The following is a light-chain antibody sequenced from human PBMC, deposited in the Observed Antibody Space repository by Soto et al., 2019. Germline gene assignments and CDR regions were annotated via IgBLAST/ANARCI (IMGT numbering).Light chain of an antibody. J-gene: IGKJ4*01. V-gene: IGKV1-5*01. CDR1: QTISSW. CDR2: GAS. Sequence: DIQMTQSPSTLSGSVGDRVTITCRASQTISSWLAWYQQKPGKAPKLLIYGASTLQSGVPSRFSGSGSGTDFTLTISSLQPEDFATYYCQQSQQSYSSPLTFGGGTKVDIK. CDR3: QQSQQSYSSPLT.